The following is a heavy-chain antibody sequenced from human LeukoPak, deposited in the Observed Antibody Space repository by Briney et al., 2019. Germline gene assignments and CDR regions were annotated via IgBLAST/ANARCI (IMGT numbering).Heavy chain of an antibody. V-gene: IGHV3-23*01. J-gene: IGHJ4*02. Sequence: PGGSLRLSCAASGFTFSIYAMTWVRQAPGKGLEWVSTICGSGDTIYYADSVKGRFTISRDNSKNTLYLQMNSLRAEDTAVYYCAKDGYSGSYAIDYWGQGTLVTVSS. CDR3: AKDGYSGSYAIDY. D-gene: IGHD1-26*01. CDR2: ICGSGDTI. CDR1: GFTFSIYA.